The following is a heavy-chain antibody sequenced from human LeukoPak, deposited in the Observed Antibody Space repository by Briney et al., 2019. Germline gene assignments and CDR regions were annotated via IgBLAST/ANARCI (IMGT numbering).Heavy chain of an antibody. D-gene: IGHD3-10*01. CDR1: GFTFNTYA. Sequence: PGTSLRLSCVASGFTFNTYAIHWVRQAPGKGLEWVAVVSKDGNTKYYADSVKGRFTISRDNSKNTVYLQMNSLRTEDTSVYYCARGIQPPKYYGSGSDTFDIWGQGTMDTVSS. V-gene: IGHV3-30*04. J-gene: IGHJ3*02. CDR2: VSKDGNTK. CDR3: ARGIQPPKYYGSGSDTFDI.